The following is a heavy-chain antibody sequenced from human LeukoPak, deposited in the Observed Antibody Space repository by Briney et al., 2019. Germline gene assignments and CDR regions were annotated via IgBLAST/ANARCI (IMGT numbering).Heavy chain of an antibody. CDR3: ARTTGRIVVVPAAIERVGYYYYMDV. Sequence: PGGSLRLSCAASGFTFNSHAMSWVRQAPGKGLEWVSSISSSGGSTYYADSVKGRFTISRDDSKNMVFLQMNSLRAEDTAVYYCARTTGRIVVVPAAIERVGYYYYMDVWGKGTTVTVSS. D-gene: IGHD2-2*02. CDR1: GFTFNSHA. CDR2: ISSSGGST. V-gene: IGHV3-23*01. J-gene: IGHJ6*03.